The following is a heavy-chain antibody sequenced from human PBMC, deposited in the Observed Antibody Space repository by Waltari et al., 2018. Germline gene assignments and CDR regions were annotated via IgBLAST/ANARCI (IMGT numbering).Heavy chain of an antibody. J-gene: IGHJ1*01. D-gene: IGHD1-1*01. CDR2: INWKGGAT. CDR1: GFKFDDWG. Sequence: EVQLVESGGGLIRPGGSLRLSWVATGFKFDDWGMMWGRQRPGKGLEWVSGINWKGGATDYVDHVKGRFTISRDNDKNSVYLQMKSLRVEDSAIYYCARGNGTVHHDSWGQGTLVTVSS. CDR3: ARGNGTVHHDS. V-gene: IGHV3-20*04.